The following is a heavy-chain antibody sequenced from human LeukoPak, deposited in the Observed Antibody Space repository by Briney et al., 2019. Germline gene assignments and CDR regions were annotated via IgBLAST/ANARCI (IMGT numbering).Heavy chain of an antibody. V-gene: IGHV4-59*12. CDR2: IYYSGGT. CDR3: AGVVVAATPFDY. CDR1: GGSISSYY. D-gene: IGHD2-15*01. J-gene: IGHJ4*02. Sequence: PSETLSLTCTVSGGSISSYYWSWIRQPPGKGLEWIGYIYYSGGTNYNPSLKSRVTISVDTSKNQFSLKLSSVTAADTAVYYCAGVVVAATPFDYWGQGTLVTVSS.